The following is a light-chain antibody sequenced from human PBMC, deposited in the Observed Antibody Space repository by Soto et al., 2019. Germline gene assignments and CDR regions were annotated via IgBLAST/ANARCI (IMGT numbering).Light chain of an antibody. J-gene: IGKJ1*01. CDR2: AAS. V-gene: IGKV3-20*01. Sequence: ELVLQQSPATLSVSPGERAPLSRRASQSVSSSYLVWHQQKPGQAPRLLIYAASRRATGIPDRFSGSGSGTDFTLTISRLEPEDFAVYYCKQYGSSPWTVGQGNKVDIK. CDR1: QSVSSSY. CDR3: KQYGSSPWT.